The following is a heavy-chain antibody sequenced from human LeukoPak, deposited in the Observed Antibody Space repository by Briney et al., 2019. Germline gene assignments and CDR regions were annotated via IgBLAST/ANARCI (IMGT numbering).Heavy chain of an antibody. D-gene: IGHD6-19*01. V-gene: IGHV4-4*02. J-gene: IGHJ5*02. CDR2: IYHSGGT. CDR3: ALIPRGIAVPGTDL. Sequence: SETLSLTCAVSGASISSSNWWSWVRQPPGRGLEWIGEIYHSGGTNYTPSLKSRVTTSINRSKNQFSLKLSSVTAADTAVYYCALIPRGIAVPGTDLWGQGTLVTVSS. CDR1: GASISSSNW.